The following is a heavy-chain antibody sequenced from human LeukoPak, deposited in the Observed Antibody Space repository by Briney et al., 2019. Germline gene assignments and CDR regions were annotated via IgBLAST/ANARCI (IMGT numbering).Heavy chain of an antibody. D-gene: IGHD4-17*01. CDR1: GFTFTSAW. V-gene: IGHV3-15*01. Sequence: GGSLRLSCAASGFTFTSAWMSWVRQAPGKGLEWVARVKSKGAGGTTDYATPVKGRFTISRDDSKNMVYLQMNSLKTEGTAVYYCTTEYYGDYHYWGQGTLVTVSS. CDR3: TTEYYGDYHY. CDR2: VKSKGAGGTT. J-gene: IGHJ4*02.